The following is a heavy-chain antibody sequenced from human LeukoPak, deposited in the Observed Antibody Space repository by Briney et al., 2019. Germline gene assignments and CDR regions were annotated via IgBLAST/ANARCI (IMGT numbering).Heavy chain of an antibody. CDR1: GGSISSSTSY. Sequence: SETLSLTCIVSGGSISSSTSYWGWIRQPPGKGLEWIGEINHSGSTNYNPSLKSRVTISVDTSKNQFSLKLSSVTAADTAVYYCARGLYYYGSGSYYGSYFDYWGQGTLVTVSS. J-gene: IGHJ4*02. CDR2: INHSGST. D-gene: IGHD3-10*01. CDR3: ARGLYYYGSGSYYGSYFDY. V-gene: IGHV4-39*07.